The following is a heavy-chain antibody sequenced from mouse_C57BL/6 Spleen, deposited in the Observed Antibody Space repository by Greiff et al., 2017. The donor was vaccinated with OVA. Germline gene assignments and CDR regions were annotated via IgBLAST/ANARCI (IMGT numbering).Heavy chain of an antibody. CDR3: ARMPAHGYAMDY. J-gene: IGHJ4*01. Sequence: VQLKESGAELVKPGASVKLSCTASGFTIKDYYMHWVKQRPEQGLEWIGRIDPEDGETKDAPKFQGKATITADTSSNTAYLQLSSLTSEDTAVYYCARMPAHGYAMDYWGQGTSVTVSS. CDR2: IDPEDGET. V-gene: IGHV14-2*01. CDR1: GFTIKDYY.